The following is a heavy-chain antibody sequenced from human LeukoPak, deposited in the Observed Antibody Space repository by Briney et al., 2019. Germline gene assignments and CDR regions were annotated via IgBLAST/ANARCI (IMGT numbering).Heavy chain of an antibody. J-gene: IGHJ4*02. Sequence: PGRFLRLSCAASGFTFSSYGMHWVRQAPGKGPEWVANINRDGSDKHYMDSVKGRFTISRDNAESSLYLQMNSLRAEDTAVYYCARDYTYCSGGTCYDRFDYWGQGTLVTVSS. CDR3: ARDYTYCSGGTCYDRFDY. CDR1: GFTFSSYG. D-gene: IGHD2-15*01. CDR2: INRDGSDK. V-gene: IGHV3-7*01.